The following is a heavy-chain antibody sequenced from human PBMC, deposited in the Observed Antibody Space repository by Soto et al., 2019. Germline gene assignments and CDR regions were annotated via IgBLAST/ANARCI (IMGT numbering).Heavy chain of an antibody. D-gene: IGHD3-10*01. CDR3: ARARVLLWFGELFWDYYYGMDV. CDR2: INHSGST. Sequence: ASETLSLTCAVYGGSFSGYYWSWIRQPPGKGLEWIGEINHSGSTNYNPSLKSRVTISVDTSKNQFSLKLSSVTAADTAVYYCARARVLLWFGELFWDYYYGMDVWGQGTTVTVSS. V-gene: IGHV4-34*01. CDR1: GGSFSGYY. J-gene: IGHJ6*02.